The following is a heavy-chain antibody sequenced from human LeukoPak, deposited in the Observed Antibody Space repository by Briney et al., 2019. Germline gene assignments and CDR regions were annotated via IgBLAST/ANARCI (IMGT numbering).Heavy chain of an antibody. CDR1: GESFSGYY. CDR3: ARSSFLTMIHKRPFDY. V-gene: IGHV4-34*01. D-gene: IGHD3-22*01. Sequence: PSETLSLTCAVYGESFSGYYWSWIRQPPGKGLEWIGEINHSGSTNYNPSLKSRVTISVDTSKNQFSLKLSSVTAADTAVYYCARSSFLTMIHKRPFDYWGQGTLVTVSS. CDR2: INHSGST. J-gene: IGHJ4*02.